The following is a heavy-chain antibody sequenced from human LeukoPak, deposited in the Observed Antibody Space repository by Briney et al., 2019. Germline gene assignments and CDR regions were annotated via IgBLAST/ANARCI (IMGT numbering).Heavy chain of an antibody. Sequence: GGSLRLSCAASGFTFSSYWMHWVRQAPGKGRVWVSRINSDGSSTSYADSVKGRFTISRDNAKNTLYLQMNSLRAEDTAVYYCARWDTAMVRADYYYYMDVWGKGTTVTVSS. J-gene: IGHJ6*03. CDR1: GFTFSSYW. CDR2: INSDGSST. D-gene: IGHD5-18*01. V-gene: IGHV3-74*01. CDR3: ARWDTAMVRADYYYYMDV.